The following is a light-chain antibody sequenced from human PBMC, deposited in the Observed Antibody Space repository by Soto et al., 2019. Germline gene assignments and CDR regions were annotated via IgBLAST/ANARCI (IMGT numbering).Light chain of an antibody. Sequence: EIVMTQSPATLSVSPGERATLSCRASQSVSSNLAWYQQKPGQAPRLLIYGASARATGIPARFSGSGSGTEFTLTISSLQSGDFALYFGQQYNNWPPMAFGQGTKVEIK. CDR3: QQYNNWPPMA. J-gene: IGKJ1*01. CDR1: QSVSSN. CDR2: GAS. V-gene: IGKV3-15*01.